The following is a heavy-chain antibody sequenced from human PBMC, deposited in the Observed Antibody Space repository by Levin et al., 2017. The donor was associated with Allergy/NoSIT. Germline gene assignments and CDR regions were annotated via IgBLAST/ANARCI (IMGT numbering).Heavy chain of an antibody. J-gene: IGHJ6*02. Sequence: PGGSLRLSCEASGFSFNLYGMHWVRQAPGKGLEWVAVISYDGSNEYYADSVKGRFTISRDDSWNTLFLQMNSLRAEDTAVYYCAKFDGYSADHYYYFGMDVWGQGTTVTVSS. D-gene: IGHD2-21*02. CDR1: GFSFNLYG. CDR3: AKFDGYSADHYYYFGMDV. V-gene: IGHV3-30*18. CDR2: ISYDGSNE.